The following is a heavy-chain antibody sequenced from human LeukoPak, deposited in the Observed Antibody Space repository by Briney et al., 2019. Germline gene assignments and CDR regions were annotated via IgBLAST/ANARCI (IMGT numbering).Heavy chain of an antibody. J-gene: IGHJ4*02. CDR1: GYTFIGYY. CDR2: INPNSGGT. D-gene: IGHD1-26*01. Sequence: ASVQVSCKACGYTFIGYYMHWVGQPPAREREGMGWINPNSGGTNYAQKFQGRDSMTRDTSSSTAYMELSRLRSDHTAAYYCARDRGSYQDGNFDDSGEGTLV. CDR3: ARDRGSYQDGNFDD. V-gene: IGHV1-2*02.